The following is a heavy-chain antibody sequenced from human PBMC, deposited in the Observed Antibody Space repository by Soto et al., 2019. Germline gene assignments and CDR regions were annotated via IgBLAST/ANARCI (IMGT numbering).Heavy chain of an antibody. CDR3: AKARAQYYDFWSGYPVDY. J-gene: IGHJ4*02. CDR2: ISGSGGST. V-gene: IGHV3-23*01. CDR1: GFTFSSYA. Sequence: SLRLSCAASGFTFSSYAMSWVRQAPGKGLEWVSAISGSGGSTYYADSVKGRFTISRDNSKNTLYLQMNSLRAEDTAVYYCAKARAQYYDFWSGYPVDYWGQGTLVTVS. D-gene: IGHD3-3*01.